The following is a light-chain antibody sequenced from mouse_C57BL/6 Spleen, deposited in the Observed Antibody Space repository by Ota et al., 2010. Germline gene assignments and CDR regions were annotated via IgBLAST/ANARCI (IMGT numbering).Light chain of an antibody. J-gene: IGKJ5*01. V-gene: IGKV4-68*01. CDR1: SSVSY. CDR2: ATS. Sequence: QIVLTQSPAIMSASPGEKVTMTCSASSSVSYMYWYQQKPGSSPKPWIYATSNLASGVPARFSGSGSGTSYSLTISRVEAEDAATYYCQQWSSNPLTFGAGTKLELK. CDR3: QQWSSNPLT.